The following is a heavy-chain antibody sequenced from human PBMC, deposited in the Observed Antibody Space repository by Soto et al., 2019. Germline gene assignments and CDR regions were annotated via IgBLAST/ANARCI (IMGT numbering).Heavy chain of an antibody. V-gene: IGHV3-48*02. Sequence: GGSLRLSCAASGFTFSSYSMNWVRQAPGKGLEWVSYISSSSSTIYYADSVKGRFTISRDNAKNSLYLQMNSLRDEDTAVYYCARGKAFTIFGVLPYYYYYMDVWGKGTTVTVSS. CDR1: GFTFSSYS. CDR3: ARGKAFTIFGVLPYYYYYMDV. D-gene: IGHD3-3*01. CDR2: ISSSSSTI. J-gene: IGHJ6*03.